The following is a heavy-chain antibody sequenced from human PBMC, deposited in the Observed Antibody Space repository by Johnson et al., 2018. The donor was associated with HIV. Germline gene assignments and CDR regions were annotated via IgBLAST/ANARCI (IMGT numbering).Heavy chain of an antibody. V-gene: IGHV3-74*01. D-gene: IGHD6-13*01. CDR1: GFTFSSYW. Sequence: VQLVESGGGLVQPGGSLRLSCAASGFTFSSYWMHWVRQAPGMGLVWVSRINSDGSSTSYADSVKGRFTISRDNAKNTLYLQMNSLRAEDTAVYYCARGVPIAAAGHDAFDIWGQGTMVTVSS. J-gene: IGHJ3*02. CDR3: ARGVPIAAAGHDAFDI. CDR2: INSDGSST.